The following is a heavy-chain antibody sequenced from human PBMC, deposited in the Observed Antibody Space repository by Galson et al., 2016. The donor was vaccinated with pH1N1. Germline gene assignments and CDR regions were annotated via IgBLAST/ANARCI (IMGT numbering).Heavy chain of an antibody. D-gene: IGHD2-21*02. CDR1: GGTFSSFG. CDR3: ARSPVYMVTALDN. CDR2: IIGMFAKT. Sequence: VKVSCKASGGTFSSFGISWVRQAPGQGLEWMGGIIGMFAKTNYAQKFQGRVTITADELTSTAYMDLSSLTSEDTAVYYGARSPVYMVTALDNWGHGTLVTVSS. J-gene: IGHJ4*01. V-gene: IGHV1-69*13.